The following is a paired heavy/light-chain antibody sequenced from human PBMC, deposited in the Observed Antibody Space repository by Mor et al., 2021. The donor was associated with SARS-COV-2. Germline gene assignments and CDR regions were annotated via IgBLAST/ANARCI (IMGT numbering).Heavy chain of an antibody. CDR3: AIIEYCSGGSCRSLKD. V-gene: IGHV3-15*01. D-gene: IGHD2-15*01. CDR1: GFTFSNAW. J-gene: IGHJ4*02. CDR2: IKRKSDGGTT. Sequence: EVQLVESGGGLVKPGGSLRLSCEASGFTFSNAWMSWVRQAPGKGLEWVGRIKRKSDGGTTDYAAPVKGRFTISRDDSKNTLHLQMNSLKTEDTAVYYCAIIEYCSGGSCRSLKDWGQGTLVTVSS.
Light chain of an antibody. V-gene: IGLV2-14*01. CDR1: SSDVGGYKY. J-gene: IGLJ1*01. Sequence: QSAPTQPASVSGSPGQWITISCTGTSSDVGGYKYVSWYQQHPGKAPKLMIYDVNNRPSGVSDRFSGSKSGNTASLTISGLQAEDEADYYCSSYTSSSTLEVFGTGTKVTVL. CDR2: DVN. CDR3: SSYTSSSTLEV.